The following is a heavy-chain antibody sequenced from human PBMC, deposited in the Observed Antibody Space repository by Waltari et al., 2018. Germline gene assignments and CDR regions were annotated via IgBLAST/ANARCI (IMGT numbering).Heavy chain of an antibody. CDR3: ARRPMTTVTTTLPFDY. CDR1: GFTFSSYS. CDR2: ISSSSSTI. V-gene: IGHV3-48*01. Sequence: EVQLVESGGGLVQPGGSLRLSCAASGFTFSSYSMNWVRQAPGKGLEWVSYISSSSSTIYYADSVKGRFTISRDNAKNSLYLQMNSLRAEDTAVYYCARRPMTTVTTTLPFDYWGQGTLVTVSS. D-gene: IGHD4-17*01. J-gene: IGHJ4*02.